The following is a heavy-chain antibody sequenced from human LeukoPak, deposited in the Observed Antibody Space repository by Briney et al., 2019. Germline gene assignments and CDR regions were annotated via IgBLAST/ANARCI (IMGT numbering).Heavy chain of an antibody. CDR3: ARGHIVVVPTNWFDP. J-gene: IGHJ5*02. Sequence: ASVKVSCKASGYTFTGYYMHWVRQAPGQGLEWMGWINPNSGGTNYAQKFQGRVTMTRDTSISTAYMELSRVRSDDTAVYYCARGHIVVVPTNWFDPWGQGTLVTVSS. CDR2: INPNSGGT. V-gene: IGHV1-2*02. CDR1: GYTFTGYY. D-gene: IGHD2-2*01.